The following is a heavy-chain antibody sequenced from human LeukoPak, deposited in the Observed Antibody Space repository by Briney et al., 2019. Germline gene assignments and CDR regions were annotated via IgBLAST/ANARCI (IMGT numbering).Heavy chain of an antibody. CDR1: GGSISSYY. Sequence: SETLSLTCTVSGGSISSYYWSWIRQPPGKGLEWIGYIYYSGSTNYNPSLKSRVTISVDTSKNQFSLKLSSVTAADTAVYYCARVYYDILTGYLFFDYWGQGTLVTVSS. D-gene: IGHD3-9*01. CDR2: IYYSGST. V-gene: IGHV4-59*01. J-gene: IGHJ4*02. CDR3: ARVYYDILTGYLFFDY.